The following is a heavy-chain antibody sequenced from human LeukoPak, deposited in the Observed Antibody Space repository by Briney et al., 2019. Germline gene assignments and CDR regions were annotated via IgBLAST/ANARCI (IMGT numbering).Heavy chain of an antibody. CDR2: MNPNSGNT. Sequence: GASVKVSCKASGYTFTGYYMHWVRQATGQGLEWMGWMNPNSGNTGYAQKFQGRVTITRNTSISTAYMELSSLRSEDTAVYYCAIHMVRGVISWFDPWGQGTLVTVSS. V-gene: IGHV1-8*03. D-gene: IGHD3-10*01. J-gene: IGHJ5*02. CDR3: AIHMVRGVISWFDP. CDR1: GYTFTGYY.